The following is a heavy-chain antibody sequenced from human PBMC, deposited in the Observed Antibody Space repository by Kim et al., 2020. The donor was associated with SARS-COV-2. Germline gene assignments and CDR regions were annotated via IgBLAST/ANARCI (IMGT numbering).Heavy chain of an antibody. CDR1: GFTFSSYA. V-gene: IGHV3-30*04. CDR2: ISYDGSNK. J-gene: IGHJ6*02. D-gene: IGHD4-17*01. CDR3: ARDPPALYGDYVYYYYGMDV. Sequence: GGSLRLSCAASGFTFSSYAMHWVRQAPGKGLEWVAVISYDGSNKYYADSVKGRFTISRDNSKNTLYLQMNSLRAEDTAVYYCARDPPALYGDYVYYYYGMDVWGQGTTVTVSS.